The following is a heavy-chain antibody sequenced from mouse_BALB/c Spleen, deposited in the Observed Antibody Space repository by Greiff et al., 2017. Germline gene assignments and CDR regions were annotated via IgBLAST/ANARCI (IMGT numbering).Heavy chain of an antibody. D-gene: IGHD2-2*01. CDR2: ISSGGSYT. V-gene: IGHV5-6*01. CDR1: GFTFSSYG. J-gene: IGHJ2*01. Sequence: EVQLVESGGDLVKPGGSLKLSCAASGFTFSSYGMSWVRQTPDKRLEWVATISSGGSYTYYPDSVKGRFTISRDNAKNTLYLQMSSLKSEDTAMYYCASWLPDDYWGQGTTLTVSS. CDR3: ASWLPDDY.